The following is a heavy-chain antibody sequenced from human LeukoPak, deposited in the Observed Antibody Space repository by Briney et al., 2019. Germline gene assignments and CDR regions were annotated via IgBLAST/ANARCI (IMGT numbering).Heavy chain of an antibody. V-gene: IGHV4-34*01. CDR3: ARGRHRFRASYYFDY. CDR2: INHSGST. J-gene: IGHJ4*02. CDR1: GGSFSGYY. D-gene: IGHD1-26*01. Sequence: SETLSLTCAVYGGSFSGYYWSWIRQPPGKGLEWIGEINHSGSTNYNPSLKSRVTISVDTSKNQFSLKLSSVTAADTAVYYCARGRHRFRASYYFDYWGQGTLVTVSS.